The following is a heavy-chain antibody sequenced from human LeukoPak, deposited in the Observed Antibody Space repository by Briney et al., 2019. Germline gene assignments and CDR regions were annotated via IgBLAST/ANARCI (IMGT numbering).Heavy chain of an antibody. CDR2: INPNSGDT. CDR3: ASIVGARTSGFDY. CDR1: GYIFTAYY. V-gene: IGHV1-2*02. D-gene: IGHD1-26*01. J-gene: IGHJ4*02. Sequence: ASVKVSCKGSGYIFTAYYMHWVRQAPGQGLEWMGWINPNSGDTNYVQKFQGRVTMTRDTSISTAYMELSRLRSDDTAVYYCASIVGARTSGFDYWAQGTLVTVSS.